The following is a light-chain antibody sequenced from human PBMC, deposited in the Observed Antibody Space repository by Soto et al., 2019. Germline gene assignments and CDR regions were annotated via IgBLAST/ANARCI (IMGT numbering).Light chain of an antibody. V-gene: IGLV1-44*01. J-gene: IGLJ3*02. CDR2: SNN. CDR1: TSNIGSNS. CDR3: AVWDDSLNGLGV. Sequence: QSALTQPPSASGTPGQKVTIVCSGRTSNIGSNSVNWYQQLPGTAPKLLIYSNNQRPSGVPDRFSGSKSGTSASLAISGLQSDDEADYYCAVWDDSLNGLGVFGGGTKLTVL.